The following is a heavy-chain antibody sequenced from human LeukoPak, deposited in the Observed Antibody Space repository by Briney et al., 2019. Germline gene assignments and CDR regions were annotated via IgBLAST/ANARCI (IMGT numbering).Heavy chain of an antibody. CDR1: GFAFSSYN. V-gene: IGHV3-21*01. Sequence: GGSLRLSCAASGFAFSSYNMNWVRQAPGKGLEWVSSISSNSNIYYSDSVKGRFSISRDNAKNSLYLQMNSLRAEDTAVYYCAREESSSSGYYFDYWGQGALVTVSS. CDR2: ISSNSNI. J-gene: IGHJ4*02. D-gene: IGHD6-6*01. CDR3: AREESSSSGYYFDY.